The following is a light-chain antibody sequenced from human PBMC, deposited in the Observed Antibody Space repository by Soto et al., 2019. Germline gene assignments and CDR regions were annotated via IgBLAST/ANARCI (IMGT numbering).Light chain of an antibody. V-gene: IGKV3-20*01. J-gene: IGKJ2*01. Sequence: EIVLTQSPGTLSLSPGERATLSCRASQSVSSSYLAWYQQKPGQAPRLLIYGASSRATGIPDRFSGSGSETDFTLTISRPEPEDFAVYYCQQYGSSPVTFGQGTKLEIK. CDR1: QSVSSSY. CDR2: GAS. CDR3: QQYGSSPVT.